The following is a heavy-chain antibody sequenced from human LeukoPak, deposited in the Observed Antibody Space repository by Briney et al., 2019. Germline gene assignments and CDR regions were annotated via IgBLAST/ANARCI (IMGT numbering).Heavy chain of an antibody. D-gene: IGHD3-3*02. CDR1: GFTFRLCA. CDR2: ISASGTST. CDR3: GRKSIFFDH. Sequence: GGSLRLSCAAWGFTFRLCAMSCVRQAPGKGLEWVSSISASGTSTYYADSVKGRFTISRDNSKNTLYLQVNSLRAEDTAVYYCGRKSIFFDHWGQGTLVTVSS. J-gene: IGHJ5*02. V-gene: IGHV3-23*01.